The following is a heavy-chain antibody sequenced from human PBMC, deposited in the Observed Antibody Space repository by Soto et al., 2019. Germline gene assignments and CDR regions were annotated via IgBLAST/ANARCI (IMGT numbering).Heavy chain of an antibody. CDR3: ARECFYYDSSGYYHDAFDI. Sequence: QVQLVQSGAEVKKPGSSVKVSCKASGGTFSSYAISWVRQAPGQGLEWMGGIIPIFGTANYAQKFQGRVTITADESTSTAYMELSSLRSEDTAVYYCARECFYYDSSGYYHDAFDIWGQGTMVTVSS. V-gene: IGHV1-69*01. D-gene: IGHD3-22*01. J-gene: IGHJ3*02. CDR1: GGTFSSYA. CDR2: IIPIFGTA.